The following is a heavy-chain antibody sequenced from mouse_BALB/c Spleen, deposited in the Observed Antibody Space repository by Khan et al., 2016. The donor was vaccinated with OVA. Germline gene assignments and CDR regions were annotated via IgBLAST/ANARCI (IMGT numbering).Heavy chain of an antibody. J-gene: IGHJ3*01. Sequence: QVQLQQSGPGLVRPSQSLSITCTVSGLSLTTYGVHWVRQSPGKGLEWLGVIWSGGSTDYSAAFLSRLSISKDNSKSQVFFKMNSLQPNDTDIYYCAINYDYDEGLAYWGQGTLVTVSA. CDR2: IWSGGST. V-gene: IGHV2-2*02. CDR3: AINYDYDEGLAY. D-gene: IGHD2-4*01. CDR1: GLSLTTYG.